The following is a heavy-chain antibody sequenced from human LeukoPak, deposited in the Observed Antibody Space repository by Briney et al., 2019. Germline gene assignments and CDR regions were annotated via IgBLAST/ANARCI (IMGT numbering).Heavy chain of an antibody. V-gene: IGHV4-38-2*01. CDR2: IYHSGST. CDR1: GYSISSGYY. CDR3: ASHEEWERLGLGFDY. D-gene: IGHD1-26*01. Sequence: PSETLSLTCAVSGYSISSGYYWGWIRQPPGKGLEWIGSIYHSGSTYYNPSLKSRVTISVDTSKNQFSLKLSSVTAADTAVYYCASHEEWERLGLGFDYWGQGTLVTVSS. J-gene: IGHJ4*02.